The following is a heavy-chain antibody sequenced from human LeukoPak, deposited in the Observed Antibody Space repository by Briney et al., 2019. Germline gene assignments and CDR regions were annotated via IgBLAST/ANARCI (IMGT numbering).Heavy chain of an antibody. V-gene: IGHV1-18*01. CDR1: GYTFTSYG. D-gene: IGHD3-3*01. CDR3: ASMTRADYDIWSGYSDTYYYYYYMDV. J-gene: IGHJ6*03. Sequence: ASVKVSCKASGYTFTSYGISWVRQAPGQGLEWMGWISAYNGNTNYAQKLQGRVTMTTDTTTSTDYMELRSLRSDDTAVYYCASMTRADYDIWSGYSDTYYYYYYMDVWGKGTTVTVSS. CDR2: ISAYNGNT.